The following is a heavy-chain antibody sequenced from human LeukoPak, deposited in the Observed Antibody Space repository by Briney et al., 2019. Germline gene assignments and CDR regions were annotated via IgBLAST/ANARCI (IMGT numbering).Heavy chain of an antibody. Sequence: PGGSLRLSCAASGFTFSSYGMHWVRQAPGKGLEWVAFIRYDGSNKYYADSVKGRFTISRDNSRNTLYLQMNSLRAEDTAVYYCANTYYYGSGSYRYYFDYWGQGTLVTVSS. J-gene: IGHJ4*02. CDR2: IRYDGSNK. D-gene: IGHD3-10*01. CDR1: GFTFSSYG. V-gene: IGHV3-30*02. CDR3: ANTYYYGSGSYRYYFDY.